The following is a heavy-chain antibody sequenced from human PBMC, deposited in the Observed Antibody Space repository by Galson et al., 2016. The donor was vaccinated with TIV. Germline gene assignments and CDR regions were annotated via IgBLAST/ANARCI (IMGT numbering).Heavy chain of an antibody. CDR3: AKGRGYSYGSPQDYYYGFDV. V-gene: IGHV3-9*01. Sequence: SLRLSCAASGFNFEDYGMHWVRQVSGKGLEWVSGIISNSVYIGYAGSVKGRFTISRDNAKKSLNLQMNSLRGDDTALYYCAKGRGYSYGSPQDYYYGFDVWGQGTTVTVSS. CDR1: GFNFEDYG. D-gene: IGHD5-18*01. J-gene: IGHJ6*02. CDR2: IISNSVYI.